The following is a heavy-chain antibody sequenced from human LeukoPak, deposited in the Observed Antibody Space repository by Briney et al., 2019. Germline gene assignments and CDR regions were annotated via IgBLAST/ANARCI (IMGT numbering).Heavy chain of an antibody. V-gene: IGHV3-23*01. D-gene: IGHD6-19*01. J-gene: IGHJ2*01. CDR3: AKAVAGYWYFDL. CDR1: GFTFSSSA. CDR2: ISNNGGYT. Sequence: GGSLRLSCAASGFTFSSSAMSWVRQAPGKGLEWVSAISNNGGYTYYADSVQGRFTISRDNSKSTLYLQMNSLRAEDTAVYYCAKAVAGYWYFDLWGRGTLVTVSS.